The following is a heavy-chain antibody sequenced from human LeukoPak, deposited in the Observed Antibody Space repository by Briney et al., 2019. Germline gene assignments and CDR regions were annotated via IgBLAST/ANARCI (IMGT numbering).Heavy chain of an antibody. D-gene: IGHD3-10*01. Sequence: SETLSLTCTVSGGSISSGSYYWRWIRQPAGKGLEWIGRIYTSGSTNYNPSLKSRVTIPVDTSKNQFSLKLSSVTAADTAVYYCARRYGSGSSGTFDYWGQGTLVTVSS. CDR2: IYTSGST. J-gene: IGHJ4*02. CDR3: ARRYGSGSSGTFDY. CDR1: GGSISSGSYY. V-gene: IGHV4-61*02.